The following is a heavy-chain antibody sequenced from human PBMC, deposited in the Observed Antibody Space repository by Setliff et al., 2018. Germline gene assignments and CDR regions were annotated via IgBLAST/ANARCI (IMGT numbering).Heavy chain of an antibody. CDR1: GFTFSAYS. Sequence: GESLKISCAASGFTFSAYSMNWVRQAPGKGLEWVASTSSTGRYRFYADSVKGRFTVSKDNAKNSVYLDMSGPRAEDTALYYCARGGGGHIVVATFEFDIWGQGTKVTVSS. CDR2: TSSTGRYR. D-gene: IGHD2-21*01. J-gene: IGHJ3*02. CDR3: ARGGGGHIVVATFEFDI. V-gene: IGHV3-21*01.